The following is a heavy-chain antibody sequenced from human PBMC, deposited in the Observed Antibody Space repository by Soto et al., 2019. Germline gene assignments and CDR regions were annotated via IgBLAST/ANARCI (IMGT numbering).Heavy chain of an antibody. Sequence: PGESLKISCLASGFRFSTYWIAWVRQMPGKGLEWMGAVYPGESLIKYSPSFEGRVTISVDKSIDTAYLQWDSLPTSDTAMYYCARPKYSTSWHPFDSWGQGTPVTVSS. J-gene: IGHJ4*02. V-gene: IGHV5-51*01. CDR3: ARPKYSTSWHPFDS. CDR1: GFRFSTYW. CDR2: VYPGESLI. D-gene: IGHD2-2*01.